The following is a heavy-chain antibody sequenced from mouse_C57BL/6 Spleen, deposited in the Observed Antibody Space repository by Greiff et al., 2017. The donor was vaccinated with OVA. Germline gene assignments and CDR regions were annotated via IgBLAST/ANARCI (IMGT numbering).Heavy chain of an antibody. Sequence: EVKLMESGGGLVQSGRSLRLSCATSGFTFSDFYMEWVRQAPGKGLEWIAASRNKANDYTTEYSASVKGRFIVSRDTSQSILYLQMNALRAEDTAIYYCARDALYGAMDYWGQGTSVTVSS. D-gene: IGHD1-1*02. V-gene: IGHV7-1*01. CDR3: ARDALYGAMDY. CDR2: SRNKANDYTT. J-gene: IGHJ4*01. CDR1: GFTFSDFY.